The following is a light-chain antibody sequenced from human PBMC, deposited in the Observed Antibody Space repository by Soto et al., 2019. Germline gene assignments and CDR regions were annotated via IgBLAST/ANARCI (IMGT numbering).Light chain of an antibody. Sequence: EIVLTQSPGTLSLSPEERASLSCRASQRISSTFLAWYQQKPGQAPRLLIYGASSRATGIPDRFSGSGSGTDFTLTISRLEAEDFAMYYCQQCGGSPTFGQGTKVEVK. CDR2: GAS. J-gene: IGKJ1*01. V-gene: IGKV3-20*01. CDR1: QRISSTF. CDR3: QQCGGSPT.